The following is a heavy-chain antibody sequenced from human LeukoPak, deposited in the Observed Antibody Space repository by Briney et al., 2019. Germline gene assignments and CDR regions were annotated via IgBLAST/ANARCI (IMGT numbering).Heavy chain of an antibody. CDR3: ARDVFLGRTVTTSQYYYYYYYMDV. Sequence: AMHWVRQAPGKGLEYASGISSKGGSTYYANSVKGRFTISRDNSKNTLYLQMGSLRAEDMAVYYCARDVFLGRTVTTSQYYYYYYYMDVWGKGTTVTVSS. J-gene: IGHJ6*03. CDR2: ISSKGGST. V-gene: IGHV3-64*01. CDR1: A. D-gene: IGHD4-17*01.